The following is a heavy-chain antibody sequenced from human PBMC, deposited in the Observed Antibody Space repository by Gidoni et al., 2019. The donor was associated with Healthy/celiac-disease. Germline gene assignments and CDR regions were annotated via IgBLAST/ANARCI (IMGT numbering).Heavy chain of an antibody. CDR2: INHSGST. D-gene: IGHD6-6*01. J-gene: IGHJ2*01. CDR3: ARVVRWRVAARQSRFWYFDL. Sequence: QLQLQQWGSGLLKPSETLSLTCAVDGGSFSGYYWSWIRQPPGKGLEWIGEINHSGSTNYNPSLKSRVTISVDTSKNQFSLKLSSVTAADTAVYYCARVVRWRVAARQSRFWYFDLWGRGTLVTVSS. V-gene: IGHV4-34*01. CDR1: GGSFSGYY.